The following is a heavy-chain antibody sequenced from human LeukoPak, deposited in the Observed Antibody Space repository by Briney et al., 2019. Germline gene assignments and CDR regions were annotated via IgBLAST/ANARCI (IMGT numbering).Heavy chain of an antibody. J-gene: IGHJ4*02. D-gene: IGHD6-13*01. Sequence: GGSLRLSCAASGFTFSSYAMSWVRQAPGKGLEWVSAISGSGGSTYYADSVKGRFTISRDNSKNTLYLQMSSLRAEDTAVYYCATRIAAAASLPDYWGQGTLVTVSS. CDR3: ATRIAAAASLPDY. CDR2: ISGSGGST. CDR1: GFTFSSYA. V-gene: IGHV3-23*01.